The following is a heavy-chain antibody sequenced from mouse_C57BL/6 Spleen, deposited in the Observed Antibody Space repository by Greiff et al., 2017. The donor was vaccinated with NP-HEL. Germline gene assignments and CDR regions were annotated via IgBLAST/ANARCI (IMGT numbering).Heavy chain of an antibody. CDR3: ARFVWDFLYAMDY. CDR2: INPGSGGT. CDR1: GYAFTNYL. V-gene: IGHV1-54*01. J-gene: IGHJ4*01. Sequence: QVQLQQSGAELVRPGTSVKVSCKASGYAFTNYLIEWVKQRPGQGLEWIGVINPGSGGTNYNEKFKGKATLTADKSSSTAYMQLSSLTSEDSAVYFCARFVWDFLYAMDYWGQGTSVTVSS. D-gene: IGHD4-1*01.